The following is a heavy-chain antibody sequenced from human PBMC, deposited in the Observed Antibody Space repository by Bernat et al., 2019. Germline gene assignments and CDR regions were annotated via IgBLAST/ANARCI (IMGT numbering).Heavy chain of an antibody. CDR1: GFTFSDYN. Sequence: EVQLVESGGGLVKPGGSLRLSCAASGFTFSDYNMNWVRQAPGKGLEWVSSISGSSSHKYYADSVKGRFTISRDNAKNSLYLQMNSLRAEDTAVYHCAREVAKDIVVVVGATGLDYWGQGTLVTVSS. D-gene: IGHD2-15*01. V-gene: IGHV3-21*01. CDR2: ISGSSSHK. CDR3: AREVAKDIVVVVGATGLDY. J-gene: IGHJ4*02.